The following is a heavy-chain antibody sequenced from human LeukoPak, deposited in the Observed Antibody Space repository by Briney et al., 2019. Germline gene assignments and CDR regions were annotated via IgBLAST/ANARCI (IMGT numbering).Heavy chain of an antibody. V-gene: IGHV3-48*03. J-gene: IGHJ6*04. Sequence: GGSLRLTCAASGFTFSSYEMNWVRQAPGKELEWVSYISSSGSTIYYADSVKGRFTISRDNAKNSLYLQMNSLRAEDTAVYYCARRPMVRGVITFDYYYYGMDVWGKGTTVTVSS. CDR2: ISSSGSTI. CDR1: GFTFSSYE. CDR3: ARRPMVRGVITFDYYYYGMDV. D-gene: IGHD3-10*01.